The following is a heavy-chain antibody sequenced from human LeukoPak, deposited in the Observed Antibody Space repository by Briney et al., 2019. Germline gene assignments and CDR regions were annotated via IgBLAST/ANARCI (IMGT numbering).Heavy chain of an antibody. CDR1: GFTFSTSW. V-gene: IGHV3-74*01. J-gene: IGHJ3*02. CDR3: ARDVVVVTANSAFDI. CDR2: INSDGSGT. D-gene: IGHD2-21*02. Sequence: GGSLRLSCAASGFTFSTSWMHWVRQAPGKGLVWVSRINSDGSGTGYADSVKGRFTISRDNAKNTLYLQMNSLRAEDTALYYCARDVVVVTANSAFDIWGQGTMVTVSS.